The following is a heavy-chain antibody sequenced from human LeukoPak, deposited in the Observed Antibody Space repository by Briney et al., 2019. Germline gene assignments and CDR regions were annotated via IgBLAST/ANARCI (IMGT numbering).Heavy chain of an antibody. Sequence: GGSPRLSCAASGFPFSSYAMHWVRQPLGKGLEWVALISYEVSHKFYADSVKGRFTISRDNSKNTLYLQMNRLRADDTALYYCAREANSTSSFDYWGQGALATVSS. D-gene: IGHD6-6*01. J-gene: IGHJ4*02. CDR3: AREANSTSSFDY. CDR1: GFPFSSYA. CDR2: ISYEVSHK. V-gene: IGHV3-30*01.